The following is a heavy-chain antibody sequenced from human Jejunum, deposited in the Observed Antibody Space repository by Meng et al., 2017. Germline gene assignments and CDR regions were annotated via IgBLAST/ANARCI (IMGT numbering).Heavy chain of an antibody. CDR3: ARGGPSWYGVY. J-gene: IGHJ4*01. V-gene: IGHV1-69*06. CDR1: GVRFRHFA. D-gene: IGHD3-10*01. Sequence: VLVGQSVAEEKTAGSSVNVACSAAGVRFRHFAIRWGPQPPGQGLELMGSIIPLFDKPHYAQKCQDRVTITADKSTSTSYMELISLRSDDTAVYYCARGGPSWYGVYWGHGTLVTVSS. CDR2: IIPLFDKP.